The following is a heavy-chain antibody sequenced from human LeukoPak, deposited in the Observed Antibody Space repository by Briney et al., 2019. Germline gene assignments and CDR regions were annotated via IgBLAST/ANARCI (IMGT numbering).Heavy chain of an antibody. Sequence: SQTLSLTCAISGDSVSSISVAWNWIRQSPSRGLEWLGRTYYRSKWYYEYAVSVKGRIDINPDPSKNQFSLQLNSVAPEDTAVYYCALARSEYHYGMDVWGQGTTVTVSS. J-gene: IGHJ6*02. CDR2: TYYRSKWYY. V-gene: IGHV6-1*01. CDR1: GDSVSSISVA. CDR3: ALARSEYHYGMDV.